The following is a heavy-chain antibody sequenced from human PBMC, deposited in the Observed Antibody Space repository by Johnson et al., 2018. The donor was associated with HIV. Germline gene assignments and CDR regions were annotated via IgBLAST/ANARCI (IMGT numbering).Heavy chain of an antibody. V-gene: IGHV3-13*01. CDR3: ARGGRKWELLGNDAFDV. CDR1: GFTFSSYD. CDR2: IGTAGDT. D-gene: IGHD1-26*01. J-gene: IGHJ3*01. Sequence: VQLVGSGGGLVQPGGSLRPPCAASGFTFSSYDMHWGRQATGKGLEWVSAIGTAGDTYYRGSVKGRFTISSENAKHSLYLKMNSLRAGDTAVYYCARGGRKWELLGNDAFDVWSQGTMVTVS.